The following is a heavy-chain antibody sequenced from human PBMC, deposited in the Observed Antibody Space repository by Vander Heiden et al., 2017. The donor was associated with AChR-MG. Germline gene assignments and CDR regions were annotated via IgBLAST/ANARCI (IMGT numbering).Heavy chain of an antibody. V-gene: IGHV3-33*01. CDR3: ASSRWLKGGRMDY. Sequence: QVQLVESGGGVVQPGRSLRLSWSASGFPFSSYGMHWVRQAPGKGLEWVAVIWYDGSNKYYADSVKGRFTISRDNSKNTLYLQMNSLRAEDTAVYYCASSRWLKGGRMDYWGQGTLVTVSS. J-gene: IGHJ4*02. CDR2: IWYDGSNK. D-gene: IGHD5-12*01. CDR1: GFPFSSYG.